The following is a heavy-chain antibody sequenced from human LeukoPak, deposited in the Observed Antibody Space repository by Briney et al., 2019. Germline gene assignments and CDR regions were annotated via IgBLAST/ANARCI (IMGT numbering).Heavy chain of an antibody. CDR3: ARHGISVWGDYRSFDL. CDR2: INPSGGST. CDR1: GYTFTSYY. D-gene: IGHD3-16*02. Sequence: ASVKVSCKASGYTFTSYYMHWVRQAPGQGLEWMGIINPSGGSTSYAQKFQGRVTMTRDTSTSTVYMQLSSLRSEDTAVYYCARHGISVWGDYRSFDLWGRGTLVTVSS. J-gene: IGHJ2*01. V-gene: IGHV1-46*01.